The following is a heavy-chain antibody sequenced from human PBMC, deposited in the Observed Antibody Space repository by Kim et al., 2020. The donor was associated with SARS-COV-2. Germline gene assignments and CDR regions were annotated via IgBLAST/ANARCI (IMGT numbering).Heavy chain of an antibody. J-gene: IGHJ5*02. V-gene: IGHV3-33*06. CDR3: AKASHSGSYYLWFDP. D-gene: IGHD1-26*01. Sequence: DSVKGRFTISRDNSKNTLYLQMNSLRAEDTAVYYCAKASHSGSYYLWFDPWGQGTLVTVSS.